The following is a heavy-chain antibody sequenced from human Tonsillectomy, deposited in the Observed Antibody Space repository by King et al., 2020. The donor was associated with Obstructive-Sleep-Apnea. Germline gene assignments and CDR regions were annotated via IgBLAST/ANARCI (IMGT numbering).Heavy chain of an antibody. Sequence: PLQESGTGLVKPSQTLSLTCTVSGGSISSGGYYWRWIRQHPGQGLEWIGYIYYSGSTYYNPSLKSRVTISVDTSKNQFSLKLSSVTAADTAVYYCARGYCSGGSCYPFDYWGQGTLVTVSS. V-gene: IGHV4-31*03. J-gene: IGHJ4*02. CDR1: GGSISSGGYY. CDR2: IYYSGST. D-gene: IGHD2-15*01. CDR3: ARGYCSGGSCYPFDY.